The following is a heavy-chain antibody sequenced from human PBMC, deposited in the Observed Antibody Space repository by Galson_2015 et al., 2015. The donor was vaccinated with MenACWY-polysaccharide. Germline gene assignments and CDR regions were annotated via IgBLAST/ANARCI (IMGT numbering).Heavy chain of an antibody. CDR1: GFTFSGYG. CDR2: IWYDGSNK. Sequence: SLRLSCAASGFTFSGYGMRWVRQAPGKGLEWVAVIWYDGSNKYYADSVKGRFTISRDNSKNTLYLQMNSLRAEDTAVYYCATTPFMDVWGQGTTVTVSS. V-gene: IGHV3-33*01. CDR3: ATTPFMDV. D-gene: IGHD1/OR15-1a*01. J-gene: IGHJ6*02.